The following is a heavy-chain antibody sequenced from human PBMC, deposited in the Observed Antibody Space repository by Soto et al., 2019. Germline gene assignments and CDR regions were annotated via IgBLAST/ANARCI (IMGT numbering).Heavy chain of an antibody. Sequence: QVQLQQWGAGLLKPSETLSLTCAVYGGSFSGYYWSWIRQPPGKGLEWIGEINHSGSTNYNPSLKSRVTISVDTSKNQFSLKLSSVTAADTAVYYCARGPRYYDILTGYLPYNWFGPWGQGTLVTVSS. CDR1: GGSFSGYY. V-gene: IGHV4-34*01. CDR2: INHSGST. J-gene: IGHJ5*02. CDR3: ARGPRYYDILTGYLPYNWFGP. D-gene: IGHD3-9*01.